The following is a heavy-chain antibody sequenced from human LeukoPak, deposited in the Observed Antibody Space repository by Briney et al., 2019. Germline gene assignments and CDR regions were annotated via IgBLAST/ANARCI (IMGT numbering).Heavy chain of an antibody. V-gene: IGHV4-39*07. J-gene: IGHJ4*02. CDR2: GHNTEDT. CDR3: AKGGESSLPFDY. CDR1: GGYVSSSRYY. Sequence: PSGTLSLTCTVSGGYVSSSRYYWGWIRQTPGKGLEWIGSGHNTEDTYSSPSLKSRLTMSVDTSKNQFSLHLTSVTAADTAVYYCAKGGESSLPFDYWGQGTLVTVSS. D-gene: IGHD3-10*01.